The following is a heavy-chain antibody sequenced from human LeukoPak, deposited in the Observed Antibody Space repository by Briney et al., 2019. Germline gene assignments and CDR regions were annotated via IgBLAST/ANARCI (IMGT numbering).Heavy chain of an antibody. CDR3: AKDLFGYFDC. Sequence: PGGSLRLSCAASGFTFRRYAMSWVRQAPGKGLEWVSSIGDSTTTHYADSVRGRFTISRDNFENALYLQMNSLRAEDTAVYYCAKDLFGYFDCWGQGTLVTVSS. CDR2: IGDSTTT. CDR1: GFTFRRYA. D-gene: IGHD3-16*01. V-gene: IGHV3-23*01. J-gene: IGHJ4*02.